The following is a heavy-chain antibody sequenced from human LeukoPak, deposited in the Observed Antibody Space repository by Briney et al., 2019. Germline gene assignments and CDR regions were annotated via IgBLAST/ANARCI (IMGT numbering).Heavy chain of an antibody. CDR3: FPHGSGST. D-gene: IGHD3-10*01. Sequence: GGSLRLSCAASGFTVSSNYMSWVRQAPGKGLEWVSVIYSGGSTYYADSVKGRFTLSRDSSENTVYLMMNNLRVEDTAVYYCFPHGSGSTWGQGTLVTVSS. CDR1: GFTVSSNY. V-gene: IGHV3-53*01. CDR2: IYSGGST. J-gene: IGHJ5*02.